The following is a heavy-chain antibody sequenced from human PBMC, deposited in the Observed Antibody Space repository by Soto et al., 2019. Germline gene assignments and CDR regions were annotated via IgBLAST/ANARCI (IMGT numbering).Heavy chain of an antibody. CDR1: GGSVSSGSYY. J-gene: IGHJ4*02. Sequence: QVQLQESGPGLVKPSETLSLTCTVSGGSVSSGSYYWSWIRQPPGKELEWIGYLYYSGNTNYNPTLKTRVTISVDTSKNQFSLKLSSVTAADTAVYYCARVPTGTTWVTSEYWGQGTLVTVSS. CDR3: ARVPTGTTWVTSEY. D-gene: IGHD1-7*01. CDR2: LYYSGNT. V-gene: IGHV4-61*01.